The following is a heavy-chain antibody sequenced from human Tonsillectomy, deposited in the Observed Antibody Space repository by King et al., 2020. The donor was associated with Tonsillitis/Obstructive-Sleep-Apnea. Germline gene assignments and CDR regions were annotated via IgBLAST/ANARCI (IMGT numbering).Heavy chain of an antibody. CDR1: GFTFSDVW. CDR3: TRSRHGSGSPRGYFYYGMDV. CDR2: IKNIRDGGTT. V-gene: IGHV3-15*07. D-gene: IGHD3-10*01. J-gene: IGHJ6*02. Sequence: VQLVESGGGLVKPGGSLRLSCAASGFTFSDVWMNWVRQAPGKGLEWVGRIKNIRDGGTTDYAAPVKGRFTISRDDSKNTVYLQMNSLQTEDRAVYYCTRSRHGSGSPRGYFYYGMDVWGQGTTVTVSS.